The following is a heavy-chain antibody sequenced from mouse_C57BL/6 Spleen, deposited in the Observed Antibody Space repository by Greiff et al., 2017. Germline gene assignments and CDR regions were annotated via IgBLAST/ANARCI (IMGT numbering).Heavy chain of an antibody. CDR1: GYTFTSYW. CDR3: ASPQLGRAY. CDR2: IDPSDSYT. V-gene: IGHV1-69*01. Sequence: QVQLQQPGAELVMPGASVKLSCQASGYTFTSYWMHWVKQRPGQGLEWIGEIDPSDSYTNYNQKFKGKSTLTVDKSSSTAYMQLSSLTSEDSAVYYCASPQLGRAYWGQGTLVTVSA. J-gene: IGHJ3*01. D-gene: IGHD4-1*02.